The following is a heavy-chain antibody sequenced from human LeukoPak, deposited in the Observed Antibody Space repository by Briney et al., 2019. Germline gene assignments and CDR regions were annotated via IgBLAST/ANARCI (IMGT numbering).Heavy chain of an antibody. J-gene: IGHJ4*02. D-gene: IGHD3-3*01. Sequence: SEALSLTCTVSGGSISSGDYYWSWIRQPPGKGLEWIGYIYYSGSTYYNPSLKSRVTISVDTSNNQFSLKLSSVTAADTAVYYCARALSSYWDYWGQGTLVTVSS. CDR1: GGSISSGDYY. V-gene: IGHV4-30-4*08. CDR3: ARALSSYWDY. CDR2: IYYSGST.